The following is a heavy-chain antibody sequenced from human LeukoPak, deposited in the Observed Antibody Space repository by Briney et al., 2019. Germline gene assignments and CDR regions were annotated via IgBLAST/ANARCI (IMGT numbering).Heavy chain of an antibody. J-gene: IGHJ6*02. CDR3: AREGAVAGFYYYYGMDV. CDR1: GYTFTSFD. D-gene: IGHD6-19*01. CDR2: MNPNSGNT. Sequence: GASVKVSCKASGYTFTSFDINWVRQATGRGLEWMGWMNPNSGNTGYAQKFQGRVTMTRNTSISTAYMELSSLRSEDTAVYYCAREGAVAGFYYYYGMDVWGQGTTVTVSS. V-gene: IGHV1-8*01.